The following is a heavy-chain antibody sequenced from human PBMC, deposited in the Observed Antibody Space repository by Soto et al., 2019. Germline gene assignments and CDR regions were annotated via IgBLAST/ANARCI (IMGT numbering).Heavy chain of an antibody. CDR1: GASISSYY. CDR2: VSNSGST. Sequence: QVQLQESGPGLVKPSETLSLTCTVSGASISSYYWSWIRQPPGKGLEWIGYVSNSGSTNYNPSLKSRVTILVDXXKXQXXLKLSSVTAADTAVYYCARHLGYDSSGYYRNWFDPWGQGTLVTVSS. CDR3: ARHLGYDSSGYYRNWFDP. V-gene: IGHV4-59*08. D-gene: IGHD3-22*01. J-gene: IGHJ5*02.